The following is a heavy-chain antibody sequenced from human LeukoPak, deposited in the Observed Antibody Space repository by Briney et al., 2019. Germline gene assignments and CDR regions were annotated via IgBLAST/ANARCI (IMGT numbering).Heavy chain of an antibody. CDR1: GGSIRSYY. J-gene: IGHJ2*01. CDR3: ASTEGVAYCGGDCYRDWYFDL. D-gene: IGHD2-21*01. V-gene: IGHV4-59*12. CDR2: IYYSGST. Sequence: PSETLSLTCTVSGGSIRSYYWSWIRQPPGKGLEWIGYIYYSGSTNYNPSLKSRVTISVDRSKNQFSLKLSSVTAADTAVYYCASTEGVAYCGGDCYRDWYFDLWGRGTLVTVSS.